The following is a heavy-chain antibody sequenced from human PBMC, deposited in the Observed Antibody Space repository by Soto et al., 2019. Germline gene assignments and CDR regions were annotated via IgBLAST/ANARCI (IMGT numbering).Heavy chain of an antibody. Sequence: LQLQESGSGLVKPSQTLSLTCSVSGGSIRRCGYSWSWIPQTPVKGLVWIVYIYHSGSTYYKTSLHMRVPTAEDRSETEFSWKLSAETAAYTAVYYGARVPDRRGQGHQVTVS. CDR1: GGSIRRCGYS. V-gene: IGHV4-30-2*01. D-gene: IGHD2-2*01. J-gene: IGHJ4*02. CDR3: ARVPDR. CDR2: IYHSGST.